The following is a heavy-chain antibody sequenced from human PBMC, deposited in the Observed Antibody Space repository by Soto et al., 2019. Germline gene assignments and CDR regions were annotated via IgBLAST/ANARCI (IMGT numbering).Heavy chain of an antibody. D-gene: IGHD1-1*01. Sequence: QVHLVQSGAEVKKPGASLKVSCQGSGYTFTTYGITWVRQAPGHGLEWMGWISAHHGNTNYAQKLQGRVTVTRDTSTSTAYMELRSMRSYYTAVYYCARGRYGDYWGQGALVTVSS. J-gene: IGHJ4*02. CDR1: GYTFTTYG. V-gene: IGHV1-18*01. CDR3: ARGRYGDY. CDR2: ISAHHGNT.